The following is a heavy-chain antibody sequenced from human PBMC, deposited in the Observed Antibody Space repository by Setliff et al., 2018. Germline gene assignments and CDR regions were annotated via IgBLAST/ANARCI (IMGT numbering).Heavy chain of an antibody. CDR2: VSPRSTFI. CDR3: ARDRRIVGARHAFDI. D-gene: IGHD1-26*01. CDR1: GFNFKTSS. V-gene: IGHV3-21*05. J-gene: IGHJ3*02. Sequence: GGSLRLSCVGFGFNFKTSSLNWVRQAPGKGLEWLSYVSPRSTFIHVADSVRGRFTVSRDNSKNTLYLQMNSLRAEDTAVYYCARDRRIVGARHAFDIWGQGTMVTVSS.